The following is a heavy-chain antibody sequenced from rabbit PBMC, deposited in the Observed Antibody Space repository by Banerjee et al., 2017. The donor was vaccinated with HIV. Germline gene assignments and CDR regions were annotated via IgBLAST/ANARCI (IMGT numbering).Heavy chain of an antibody. V-gene: IGHV1S47*01. J-gene: IGHJ4*01. D-gene: IGHD2-1*01. CDR2: IYPDYGST. CDR1: GIHFTSYG. Sequence: QEQLVESGGGLVQPGESLKLSCKASGIHFTSYGISWVRQAPGKGPEWIGYIYPDYGSTYYATWVDGRFTISSHNAQNTLYLQLNSLTAADTATYFCVSYDDYGDRNLWGPGTLVTVS. CDR3: VSYDDYGDRNL.